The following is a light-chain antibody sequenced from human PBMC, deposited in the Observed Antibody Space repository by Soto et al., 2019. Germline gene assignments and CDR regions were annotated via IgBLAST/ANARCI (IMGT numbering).Light chain of an antibody. CDR2: GTS. J-gene: IGKJ2*01. Sequence: ETVLTQSPGTLSLSPGERATLSCRASQSVSSSYLAWYQQKPGQAPGLLIYGTSSRATGIPDRFSGSGSGTDFTLTISRLEPEDFAVYYCQQYGSSMYTFGQGTKLEIK. CDR1: QSVSSSY. V-gene: IGKV3-20*01. CDR3: QQYGSSMYT.